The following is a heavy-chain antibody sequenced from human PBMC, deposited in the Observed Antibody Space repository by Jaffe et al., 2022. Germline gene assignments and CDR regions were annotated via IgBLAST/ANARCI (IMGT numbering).Heavy chain of an antibody. V-gene: IGHV4-4*02. CDR1: GGSISSSNW. CDR3: ARKKGHYDYVWGSYLWDY. D-gene: IGHD3-16*02. CDR2: IYHSGST. Sequence: QVQLQESGPGLVKPSGTLSLTCAVSGGSISSSNWWSWIRQPPGKGLEWIGEIYHSGSTNYNPSLKSRVTISVDKSKNQFSLKLSSVTAADTAVYYCARKKGHYDYVWGSYLWDYWGQGTLVTVSS. J-gene: IGHJ4*02.